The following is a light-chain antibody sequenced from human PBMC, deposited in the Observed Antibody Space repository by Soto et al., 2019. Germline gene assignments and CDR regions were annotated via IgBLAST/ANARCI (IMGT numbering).Light chain of an antibody. V-gene: IGKV1-27*01. CDR3: QKYDSAPWT. Sequence: EIQMTQSPSSLSASVGDRVTITCRASQGISNYLAWYQQKPGKVPKLLIYGASTLQSGVPSRLSGSGSGTDFTLIINSLHPEDVATYYCQKYDSAPWTFGQGTKVEIK. CDR2: GAS. J-gene: IGKJ1*01. CDR1: QGISNY.